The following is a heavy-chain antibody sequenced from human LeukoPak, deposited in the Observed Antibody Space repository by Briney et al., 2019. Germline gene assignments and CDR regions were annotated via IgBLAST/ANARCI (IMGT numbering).Heavy chain of an antibody. CDR1: GYTLTGYY. V-gene: IGHV1-2*02. CDR2: INGNSGGT. J-gene: IGHJ4*02. D-gene: IGHD1/OR15-1a*01. Sequence: GSVKVSCKASGYTLTGYYMHWVRQAPGQGPEWMGWINGNSGGTKYAQKFEGRVTMTSDTSTSTVQMDLGTLRSDDTAVYYCARENIEQWPAFDYWGQGTPVTVSS. CDR3: ARENIEQWPAFDY.